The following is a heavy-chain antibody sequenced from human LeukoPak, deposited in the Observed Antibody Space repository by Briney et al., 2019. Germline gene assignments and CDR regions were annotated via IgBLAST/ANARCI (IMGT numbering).Heavy chain of an antibody. CDR1: GGSISSSSYY. D-gene: IGHD3-16*01. CDR3: ARVKGGWFDP. J-gene: IGHJ5*02. Sequence: SETLSLTCTVSGGSISSSSYYWGWIRQPPGKGLEWIGSIYYSGSTYYNPSLKSRVTISIDRSKNQFSLKLSSVTAADTAVYYCARVKGGWFDPWGQGSLVSVSS. V-gene: IGHV4-39*07. CDR2: IYYSGST.